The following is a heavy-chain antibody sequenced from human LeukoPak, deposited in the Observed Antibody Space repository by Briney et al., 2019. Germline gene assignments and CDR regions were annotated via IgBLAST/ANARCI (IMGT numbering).Heavy chain of an antibody. CDR2: INPNSGST. D-gene: IGHD1-14*01. CDR3: ARGRRTHEDY. V-gene: IGHV1-2*02. Sequence: GASVKVSCKASGYTFTGYYMHWVRQAPGQGLEWMGWINPNSGSTDYAQKFQGRVTMTRDTSISTAYMELSRLRSDDTAVYYCARGRRTHEDYWGQGTLVTVSS. CDR1: GYTFTGYY. J-gene: IGHJ4*02.